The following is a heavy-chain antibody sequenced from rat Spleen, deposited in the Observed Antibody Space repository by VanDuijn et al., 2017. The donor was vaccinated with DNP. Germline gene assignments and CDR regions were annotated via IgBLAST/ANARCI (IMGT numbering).Heavy chain of an antibody. CDR2: ISYDGSST. J-gene: IGHJ4*01. Sequence: EVQLVESGGGLVQPGRSLKLSCAASGFTFSDYNMAWVRQAPKKGLEWVATISYDGSSTYDRDSVKGRFTVSRDNAKSTLYLQMDSLRSEDTATYYCARLILRVWGAMDAWGQGTSVTVSS. CDR3: ARLILRVWGAMDA. V-gene: IGHV5-7*01. D-gene: IGHD1-7*01. CDR1: GFTFSDYN.